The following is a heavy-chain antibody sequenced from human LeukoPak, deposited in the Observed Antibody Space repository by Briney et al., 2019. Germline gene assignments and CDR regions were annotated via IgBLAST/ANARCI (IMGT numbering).Heavy chain of an antibody. D-gene: IGHD3-10*01. CDR1: GFTFSSYS. Sequence: PGGSLRLSCAASGFTFSSYSMNWVRRAPGKGLEWVSSISSSSSYIYYADSVKGRFTISRDNAKNSLYLQMNSLRAEDTALYYCAKQRFGPLLLWFGEFPTGFDPWGQGTLVTVSS. V-gene: IGHV3-21*04. CDR3: AKQRFGPLLLWFGEFPTGFDP. J-gene: IGHJ5*02. CDR2: ISSSSSYI.